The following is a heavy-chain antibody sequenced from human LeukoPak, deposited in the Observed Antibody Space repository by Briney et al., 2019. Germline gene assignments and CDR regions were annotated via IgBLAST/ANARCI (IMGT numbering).Heavy chain of an antibody. D-gene: IGHD2-2*01. CDR2: INHSGST. CDR1: GESFSGYY. V-gene: IGHV4-34*01. Sequence: SETLSLTCAVYGESFSGYYWSWIRQPPGKGLEWIGEINHSGSTNYNPSLKSRVTISVDTSKNQFSLKLSSVTAADTAVYYCARGGLSSTSPGIDYWGQGTLVTVSS. CDR3: ARGGLSSTSPGIDY. J-gene: IGHJ4*02.